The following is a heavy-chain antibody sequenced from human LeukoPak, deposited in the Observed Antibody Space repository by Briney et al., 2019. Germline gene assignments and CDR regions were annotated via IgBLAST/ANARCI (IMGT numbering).Heavy chain of an antibody. CDR2: IRSDGGVT. CDR1: GFTISSYW. D-gene: IGHD2-21*01. J-gene: IGHJ6*02. Sequence: GGSLRLSCAASGFTISSYWMHWVRQGPGKGLVWVSRIRSDGGVTIYADSVKGRFTISRDNAKNTLYLQMNSLRAEDTAVYYCARQVNYGMDVWGQGTTVTVSS. CDR3: ARQVNYGMDV. V-gene: IGHV3-74*01.